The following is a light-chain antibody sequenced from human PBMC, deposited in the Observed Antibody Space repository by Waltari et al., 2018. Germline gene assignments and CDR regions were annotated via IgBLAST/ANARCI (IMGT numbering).Light chain of an antibody. Sequence: SHELTQPPSVSVSPGQTARITCSGDTVSKQYCYWYQHKPGQAPVLLIYKDTERPSGIPDRFSGSSSGTSVTLTISGVQAEDEADYYCQLADSTVTYVFGPGTKVIVL. J-gene: IGLJ1*01. CDR1: TVSKQY. CDR2: KDT. V-gene: IGLV3-25*03. CDR3: QLADSTVTYV.